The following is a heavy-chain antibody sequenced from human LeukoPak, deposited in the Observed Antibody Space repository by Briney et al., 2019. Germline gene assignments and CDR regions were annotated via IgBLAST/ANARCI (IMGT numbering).Heavy chain of an antibody. CDR1: GGSISSGGYS. D-gene: IGHD4-17*01. J-gene: IGHJ4*02. CDR3: ARGGGDYVVDY. V-gene: IGHV4-30-2*01. CDR2: IYHSGST. Sequence: SQTLSLTCAVSGGSISSGGYSWSWIRQPPGKGLEWIGYIYHSGSTYYNPSLKSRVTISVDRSKNQFSLKLSSVTAADTAVYYCARGGGDYVVDYWGQGTLVTVSS.